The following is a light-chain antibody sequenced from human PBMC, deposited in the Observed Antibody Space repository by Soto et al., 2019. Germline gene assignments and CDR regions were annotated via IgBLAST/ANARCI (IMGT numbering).Light chain of an antibody. CDR1: QDIKKF. J-gene: IGKJ1*01. CDR3: QKYDRAPPA. Sequence: DIPVTQSPYSLSASPGDRITITCRASQDIKKFLAWYQQKPGEVPHLLIYAASTLRPGVPSRFSGNASGTDFPLTIASLQPEDVATYFCQKYDRAPPAFGQGTKVDVK. CDR2: AAS. V-gene: IGKV1-27*01.